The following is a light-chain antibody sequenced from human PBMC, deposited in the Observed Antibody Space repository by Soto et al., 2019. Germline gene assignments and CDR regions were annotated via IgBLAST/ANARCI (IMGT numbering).Light chain of an antibody. CDR1: QSVSSY. V-gene: IGKV3-11*01. Sequence: EIVLTQSPATLSLSPGERATLSCRASQSVSSYLAWYQQKHGQAPRLLIYDASNRATGIPARFSGSGSGTDCTLTISSLAPEDFAVYACHQRSNWPCGSFGQGTKVEIE. CDR2: DAS. CDR3: HQRSNWPCGS. J-gene: IGKJ1*01.